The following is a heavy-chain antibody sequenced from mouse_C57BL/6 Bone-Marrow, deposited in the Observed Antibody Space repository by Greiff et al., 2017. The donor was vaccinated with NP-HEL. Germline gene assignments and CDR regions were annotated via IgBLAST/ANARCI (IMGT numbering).Heavy chain of an antibody. CDR3: ARGYYCSSPFAY. CDR1: GYTFTSYW. J-gene: IGHJ3*01. CDR2: IDPNSGCT. D-gene: IGHD1-1*01. V-gene: IGHV1-62-3*01. Sequence: QVQLKQPGAELVKPGASVKLSCKASGYTFTSYWMHWVQQRPGRGLEWIGRIDPNSGCTKYNEKFKSKATLTVDKPSSTAYMQLSSRTSEDSAVYYCARGYYCSSPFAYWGQGTLVTVSA.